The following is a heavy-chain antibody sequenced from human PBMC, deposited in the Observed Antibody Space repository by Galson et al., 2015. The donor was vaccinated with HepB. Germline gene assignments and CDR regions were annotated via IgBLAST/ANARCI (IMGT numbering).Heavy chain of an antibody. V-gene: IGHV3-11*05. J-gene: IGHJ5*02. Sequence: SLRLSCAASGFTFSDYYMSWIRQAPGKGLEWVSYISSSSSYTNYADSVKGRFTISRDNAKNSLYLQMNSLRAEDTAVYYCARDVLSKYCSSTSCQWFDPWGQGTLVTVSS. CDR2: ISSSSSYT. CDR3: ARDVLSKYCSSTSCQWFDP. D-gene: IGHD2-2*01. CDR1: GFTFSDYY.